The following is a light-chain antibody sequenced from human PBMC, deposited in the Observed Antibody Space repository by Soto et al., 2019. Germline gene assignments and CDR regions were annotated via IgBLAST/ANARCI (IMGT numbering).Light chain of an antibody. J-gene: IGKJ5*01. Sequence: IVLTHSPDTLSFSPGERATLSFRASQSVNSDLAWYQQTPGQAPRPLIYDASTRAAGVPARFSGSGSGTDFNLTISRLEPEDFAVYYCQQSSNWPPDTFGQGTRLEIK. CDR2: DAS. CDR3: QQSSNWPPDT. V-gene: IGKV3-11*01. CDR1: QSVNSD.